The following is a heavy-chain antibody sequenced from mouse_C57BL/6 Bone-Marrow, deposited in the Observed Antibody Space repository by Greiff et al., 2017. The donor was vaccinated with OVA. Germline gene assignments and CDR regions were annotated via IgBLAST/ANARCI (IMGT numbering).Heavy chain of an antibody. CDR2: IYPGSGSP. Sequence: VQLQQPGAELVKPGASVKMSCKASGYTFTSYWLTWVKQRPGQGLEWIGDIYPGSGSPNYNEKFKSKATLTVAPSSRTAYMQLSSLTSEDSAVYYCALYDYGSSYGYFDVWGTGTTVTGSS. J-gene: IGHJ1*03. V-gene: IGHV1-55*01. D-gene: IGHD1-1*01. CDR3: ALYDYGSSYGYFDV. CDR1: GYTFTSYW.